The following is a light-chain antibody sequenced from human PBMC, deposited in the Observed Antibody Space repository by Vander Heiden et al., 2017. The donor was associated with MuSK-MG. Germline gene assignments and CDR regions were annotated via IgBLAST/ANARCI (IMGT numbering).Light chain of an antibody. CDR1: QGISSY. CDR3: QQNDSTPRT. V-gene: IGKV1-39*01. Sequence: DIQMTESPSSLSASVGDGATITCRASQGISSYLDWYQQKPGKAPKLLIYAASSMQSGVPSRFSGSGSGTDFTLTISSLQPEDFATYYCQQNDSTPRTFGQGTKLEIK. CDR2: AAS. J-gene: IGKJ2*01.